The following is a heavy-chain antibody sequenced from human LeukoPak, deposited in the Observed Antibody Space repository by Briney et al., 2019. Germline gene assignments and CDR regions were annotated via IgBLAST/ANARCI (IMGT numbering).Heavy chain of an antibody. CDR2: INHSGST. CDR3: ARRIAVAGPPFDY. D-gene: IGHD6-19*01. Sequence: SETLSLTCAVYGGSFSGYYWSWIRQPPGKGLEWIGEINHSGSTNYNPSLKSRVTISVDTSKNQFSLKLSSVTAADTAVYYCARRIAVAGPPFDYWGQGTLVTVSS. CDR1: GGSFSGYY. J-gene: IGHJ4*02. V-gene: IGHV4-34*01.